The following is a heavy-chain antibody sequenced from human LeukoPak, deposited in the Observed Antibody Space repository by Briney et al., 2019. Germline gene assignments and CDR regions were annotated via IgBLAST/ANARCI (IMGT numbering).Heavy chain of an antibody. CDR2: ISGSGGST. J-gene: IGHJ4*02. V-gene: IGHV3-23*01. CDR3: ARTYYYGSGSYYNGGYFDY. D-gene: IGHD3-10*01. CDR1: GFTFSSYA. Sequence: GGSLRLSCAASGFTFSSYAMSWVRQAPGKGLEWVSAISGSGGSTYYADSVKGRFTISSDNSKNTLYLQMNSLRAEDTAVYYCARTYYYGSGSYYNGGYFDYWGQGTLVTVSS.